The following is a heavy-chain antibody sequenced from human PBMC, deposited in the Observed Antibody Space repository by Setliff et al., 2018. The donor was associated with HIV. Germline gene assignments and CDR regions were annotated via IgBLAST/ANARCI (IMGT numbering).Heavy chain of an antibody. CDR2: IYYSGMT. J-gene: IGHJ4*02. D-gene: IGHD3-10*01. CDR1: GGSISSGYYY. V-gene: IGHV4-61*01. CDR3: VCGEAYTHDDSVVSDFDF. Sequence: SETLSLTCTVSGGSISSGYYYWSWIRQHPGKGLEWIGDIYYSGMTNYNPSLQSRVTISLDTSKNQFSLRLSSVTAADTAVYYCVCGEAYTHDDSVVSDFDFWGQGTPVTVPQ.